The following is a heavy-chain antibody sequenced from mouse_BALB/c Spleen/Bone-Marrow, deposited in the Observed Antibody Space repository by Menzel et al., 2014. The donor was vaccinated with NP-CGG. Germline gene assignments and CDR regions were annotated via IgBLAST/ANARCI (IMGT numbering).Heavy chain of an antibody. CDR3: ARLHYYGHGAY. CDR2: INPDRRTI. V-gene: IGHV4-1*02. J-gene: IGHJ3*01. Sequence: EVKLVESGGGLVQPGGSLKLSCAASGFDFSTFWMSWVRQAPGKGLEWIGEINPDRRTINYSPSLKDKFVISRDNAKNTLYLLMSKVRSEDTALYYCARLHYYGHGAYWGQGTLVTVSA. D-gene: IGHD1-2*01. CDR1: GFDFSTFW.